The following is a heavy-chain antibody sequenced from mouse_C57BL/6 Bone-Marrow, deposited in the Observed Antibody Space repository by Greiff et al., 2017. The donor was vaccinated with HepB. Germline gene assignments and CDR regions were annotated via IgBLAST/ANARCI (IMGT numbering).Heavy chain of an antibody. CDR3: ARPVWYFDV. J-gene: IGHJ1*03. CDR1: GFNIKDYY. CDR2: IDPEDGET. V-gene: IGHV14-2*01. Sequence: EVQLQQSGAELVKPGASVKLSCTASGFNIKDYYMHWVKQRTEQGLEWIGRIDPEDGETKYAQKFQGKATITADTSSNTAYLQLSSLTSEDTAVYYCARPVWYFDVWGTGTTVTVTS.